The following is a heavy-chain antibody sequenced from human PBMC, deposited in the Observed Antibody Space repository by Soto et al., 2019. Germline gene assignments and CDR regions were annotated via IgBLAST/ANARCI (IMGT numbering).Heavy chain of an antibody. J-gene: IGHJ4*02. CDR1: GGTFSSYA. CDR2: IIPIFGTA. Sequence: SVKVSCKASGGTFSSYAISWVRQAPGQGLEWMGGIIPIFGTANYAQQFQGRVTITADESTSTAYMELSSVRSEDTAVYYCARGLSSGYYEYYFDYGGQGTLVSISS. V-gene: IGHV1-69*13. CDR3: ARGLSSGYYEYYFDY. D-gene: IGHD3-22*01.